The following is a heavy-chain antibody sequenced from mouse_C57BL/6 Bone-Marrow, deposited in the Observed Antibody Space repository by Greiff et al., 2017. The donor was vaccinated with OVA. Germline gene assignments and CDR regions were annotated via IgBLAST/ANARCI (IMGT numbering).Heavy chain of an antibody. J-gene: IGHJ3*01. CDR3: ARGDYGAY. Sequence: VKLQESGAELVKPGASVKISCKASGYAFSSYWMNWVKQRPGKGLEWIGQIYPGDGDTNYNGKFKGKATLTADKSSSTAYMQLSSLTSEDSAVYFCARGDYGAYWGQGTLVTVSA. D-gene: IGHD2-4*01. CDR2: IYPGDGDT. V-gene: IGHV1-80*01. CDR1: GYAFSSYW.